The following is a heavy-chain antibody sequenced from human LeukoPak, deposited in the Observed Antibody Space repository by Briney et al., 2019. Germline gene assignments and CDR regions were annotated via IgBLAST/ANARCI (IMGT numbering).Heavy chain of an antibody. CDR3: ARSTYYYDSSGPDY. CDR1: GFTFSSYA. CDR2: ISYDGSNK. J-gene: IGHJ4*02. Sequence: GRSLRLSCAASGFTFSSYAMHWVRQAPGKGLEWVAVISYDGSNKYYADSVKGRFTISRDNSKNTLYLQMNSLRAEDTAVYYCARSTYYYDSSGPDYWGQGTLVTVSS. V-gene: IGHV3-30-3*01. D-gene: IGHD3-22*01.